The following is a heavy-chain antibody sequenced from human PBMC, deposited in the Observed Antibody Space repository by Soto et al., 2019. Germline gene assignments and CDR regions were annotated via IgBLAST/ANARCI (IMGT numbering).Heavy chain of an antibody. V-gene: IGHV4-31*03. CDR1: AGAISSGGYH. CDR2: TFHSGST. Sequence: SETLSLTCSVSAGAISSGGYHWSWIRQYTGKGLEWIGHTFHSGSTNYNPSLQSRLTISVDTSKNQFSLHLISVTAADTAVYFWPRGGVARSTLDDRGQ. J-gene: IGHJ1*01. D-gene: IGHD3-10*01. CDR3: PRGGVARSTLDD.